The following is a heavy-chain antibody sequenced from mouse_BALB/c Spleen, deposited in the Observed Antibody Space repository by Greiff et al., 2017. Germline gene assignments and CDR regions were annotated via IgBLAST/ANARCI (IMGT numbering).Heavy chain of an antibody. Sequence: EVQLVESGPGLVKPSQSLSLTCSVTGYSITSGYYWNWIRQFPGNKLEWMGYISYDGSNNYNPSHKNRISITRDTSKNQFFLKLNSVTTEDTATYYCARRGIYYYGSSYLYFDYWGQGTTLTVSS. CDR2: ISYDGSN. J-gene: IGHJ2*01. CDR3: ARRGIYYYGSSYLYFDY. CDR1: GYSITSGYY. D-gene: IGHD1-1*01. V-gene: IGHV3-6*02.